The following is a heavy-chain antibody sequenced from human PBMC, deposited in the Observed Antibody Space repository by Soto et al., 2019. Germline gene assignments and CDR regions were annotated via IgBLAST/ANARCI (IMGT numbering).Heavy chain of an antibody. V-gene: IGHV3-21*01. CDR3: ARDRGYSGYDYYGMDV. CDR1: GFTFSSYN. J-gene: IGHJ6*02. CDR2: ITGSSSYI. D-gene: IGHD5-12*01. Sequence: EVRLVESGGGLVKPGGSLRLSRAASGFTFSSYNMNWVRQAPGKGLEWVSSITGSSSYIYYADSMKGRLTISRDNAQNSLYLQMNSLRAEDTAVYYCARDRGYSGYDYYGMDVWGQGTTVTVSS.